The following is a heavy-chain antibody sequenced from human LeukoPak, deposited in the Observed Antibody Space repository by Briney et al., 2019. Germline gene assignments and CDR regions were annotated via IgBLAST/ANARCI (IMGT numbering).Heavy chain of an antibody. V-gene: IGHV1-2*02. CDR1: GYTFTGYY. D-gene: IGHD2-2*01. CDR2: INPNSGGT. J-gene: IGHJ5*02. CDR3: ARDPGYCSSTSCYGVWFDP. Sequence: ASVKVSCKTSGYTFTGYYMHWVRQAPGQGLEWMGWINPNSGGTNYAQKFQGRVTMTRDTSISTAYMELSRLRSDDTAVYYCARDPGYCSSTSCYGVWFDPWGQGTLVTVSS.